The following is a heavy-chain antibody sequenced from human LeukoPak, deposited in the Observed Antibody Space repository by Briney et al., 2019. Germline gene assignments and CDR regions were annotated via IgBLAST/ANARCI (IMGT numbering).Heavy chain of an antibody. V-gene: IGHV4-61*08. CDR3: ARPYSSGWYGAFDI. CDR2: IYYSGST. D-gene: IGHD6-19*01. CDR1: GGSISSGDYY. Sequence: SETLSLTCTVSGGSISSGDYYWSWIRQPPGKGLEWIGYIYYSGSTNYNPSLKSRVTISVDTSKNQFSLKLSSLTTADTAVYYCARPYSSGWYGAFDIWGQGTLVTVSS. J-gene: IGHJ3*02.